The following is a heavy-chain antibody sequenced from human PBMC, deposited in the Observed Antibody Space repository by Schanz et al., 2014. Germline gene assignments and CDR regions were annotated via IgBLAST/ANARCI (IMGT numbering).Heavy chain of an antibody. CDR3: VKIGYTHWSLDD. CDR2: INQAASVQ. D-gene: IGHD6-13*01. CDR1: GFTFSAYW. J-gene: IGHJ4*02. Sequence: VQVAESGGGLVLPGGSLRLSCAASGFTFSAYWMAWVRQAPGKGLEWVAAINQAASVQYYVDSVKGRFTISRDDAKNSHYLQMNSLRVEDTAVFYCVKIGYTHWSLDDWGQGILVTVSS. V-gene: IGHV3-7*01.